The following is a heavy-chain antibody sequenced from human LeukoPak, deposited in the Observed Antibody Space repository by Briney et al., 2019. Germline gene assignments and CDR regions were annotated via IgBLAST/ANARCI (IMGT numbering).Heavy chain of an antibody. V-gene: IGHV3-23*01. Sequence: GGSLRLSCAASGFTFRSFAMLWVRHAPGKGLEWVSAISYSGGSKYYADSVKGRFTISRDNSKNTLYLQMTSLRDKDTAGYYCAKDGYSSSPNWFDPCGQGTLATVSS. CDR1: GFTFRSFA. CDR2: ISYSGGSK. CDR3: AKDGYSSSPNWFDP. J-gene: IGHJ5*02. D-gene: IGHD6-13*01.